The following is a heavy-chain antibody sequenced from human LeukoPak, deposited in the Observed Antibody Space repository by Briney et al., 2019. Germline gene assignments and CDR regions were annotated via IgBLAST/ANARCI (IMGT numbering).Heavy chain of an antibody. D-gene: IGHD3-10*01. V-gene: IGHV7-4-1*02. J-gene: IGHJ4*02. Sequence: ASVKVSCKASGYTFSAYDISWMRQAPGQGLEWMGGINTNTGNPTYAQGFTGRFVFSLDSSVSTAYLQMNSLRAEDTAVYYCARAQGMFDYWGQGTLVTVSS. CDR3: ARAQGMFDY. CDR2: INTNTGNP. CDR1: GYTFSAYD.